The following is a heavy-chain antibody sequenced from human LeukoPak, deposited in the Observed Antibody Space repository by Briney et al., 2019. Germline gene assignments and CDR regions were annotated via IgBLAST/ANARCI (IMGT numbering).Heavy chain of an antibody. V-gene: IGHV3-23*01. CDR3: AKIRAARPGY. CDR1: GFTFSRYG. Sequence: GGSLRLSCAASGFTFSRYGMNWVRQAPGKGLEWVSGISDSGATIYYADFVKGRFTISRDNSKNTLYLQMHSLRPEDTAIYYCAKIRAARPGYWGQGTLVTVSS. CDR2: ISDSGATI. J-gene: IGHJ4*02. D-gene: IGHD6-6*01.